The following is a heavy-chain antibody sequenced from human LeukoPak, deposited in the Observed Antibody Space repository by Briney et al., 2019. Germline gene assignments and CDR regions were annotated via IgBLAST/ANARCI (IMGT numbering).Heavy chain of an antibody. CDR1: GFTFSSYS. J-gene: IGHJ4*02. CDR2: ISSSSTI. D-gene: IGHD3-22*01. Sequence: PGGSLRLSCAASGFTFSSYSMNWVRQAPGKGLEWVSYISSSSTIYYADSVKGRFTISRDNAKNSLYLQMNSLRAEDTAVYYCARGPRGGSGYFYFDYWGQGTLVTVSS. CDR3: ARGPRGGSGYFYFDY. V-gene: IGHV3-48*01.